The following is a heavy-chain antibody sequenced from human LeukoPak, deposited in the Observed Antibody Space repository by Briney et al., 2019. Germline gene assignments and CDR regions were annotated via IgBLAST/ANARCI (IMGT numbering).Heavy chain of an antibody. CDR2: INHSGST. Sequence: SETLSLTCAVYGGSFSGYYWSWIRQPPGKGLEWIEEINHSGSTNYNPSLKSRVTISVDTSKNQFSLKLSSVTAADTAVYYCARGIGIQLWLDYWGQGTLVTVSS. CDR3: ARGIGIQLWLDY. J-gene: IGHJ4*02. CDR1: GGSFSGYY. V-gene: IGHV4-34*01. D-gene: IGHD5-18*01.